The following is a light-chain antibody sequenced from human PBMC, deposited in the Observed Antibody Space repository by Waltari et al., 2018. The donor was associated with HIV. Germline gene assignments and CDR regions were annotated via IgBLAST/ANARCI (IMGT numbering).Light chain of an antibody. V-gene: IGLV2-8*01. CDR3: SSYAGSNDFGV. CDR2: EVS. CDR1: SSDVGGYHY. J-gene: IGLJ2*01. Sequence: QSALTQPPSASGSPGQSVTISCTGTSSDVGGYHYLSQYQQHPGKAPKLMIYEVSKRPSGVPDRCSGSKSGNTASLTVSGLQAEDEADYYCSSYAGSNDFGVFGGGTKLTVL.